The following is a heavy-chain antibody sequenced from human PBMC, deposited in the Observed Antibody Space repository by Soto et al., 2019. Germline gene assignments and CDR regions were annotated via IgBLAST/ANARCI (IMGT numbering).Heavy chain of an antibody. J-gene: IGHJ4*02. Sequence: GASVKVSCKASGYTFTSYDINWVRQATGQGLEWMGRINPNLGIADYAQKFQGRVTITADKSTSTAYMELSSLRSEDTAVYYCASTMVRGVIVPLFDYWGQGTLVTVSS. CDR2: INPNLGIA. D-gene: IGHD3-10*01. V-gene: IGHV1-69*04. CDR3: ASTMVRGVIVPLFDY. CDR1: GYTFTSYD.